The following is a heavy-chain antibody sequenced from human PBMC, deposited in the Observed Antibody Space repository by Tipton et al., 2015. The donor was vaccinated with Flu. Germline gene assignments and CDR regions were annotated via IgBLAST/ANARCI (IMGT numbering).Heavy chain of an antibody. CDR3: ARDRGSGSYTFDI. CDR1: GGTFDTYS. V-gene: IGHV1-46*02. CDR2: IYPSGGGT. Sequence: QSGPEVKRPGSSVKVSCQASGGTFDTYSITWVRQAPGQGLEWMGIIYPSGGGTRYAQNLQGRVTMTRDRSTSTVYMELSSLRSEDTAVYYCARDRGSGSYTFDIWGQGTMVTVSS. D-gene: IGHD3-10*01. J-gene: IGHJ3*02.